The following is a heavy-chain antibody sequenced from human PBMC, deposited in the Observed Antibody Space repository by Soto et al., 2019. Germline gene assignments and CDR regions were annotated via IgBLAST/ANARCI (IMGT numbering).Heavy chain of an antibody. CDR2: IIPIFGTA. CDR3: ARGWELRSFAFDI. D-gene: IGHD1-26*01. Sequence: ASVKVSCKASGGTFSSYAISWVRQAPGQGLEWMGGIIPIFGTANYAQKFQGRVTITADESTSTAYMELSSLRSEDTAVYYCARGWELRSFAFDIWGQGTMVTVSS. V-gene: IGHV1-69*13. CDR1: GGTFSSYA. J-gene: IGHJ3*02.